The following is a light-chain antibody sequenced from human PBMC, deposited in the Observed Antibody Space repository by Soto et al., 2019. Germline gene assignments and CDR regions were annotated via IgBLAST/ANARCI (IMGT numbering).Light chain of an antibody. CDR3: QQYNTYPWT. J-gene: IGKJ1*01. CDR1: QSIGSW. V-gene: IGKV1-5*03. Sequence: IQMTQSPSTLSGSVGDRVIITCRASQSIGSWLAWYQQQPGKVPKLLIYTASTLQSGVPSRFSGSGSGAEFTLTISSLQPEDVATYYCQQYNTYPWTFGQGTKVDIK. CDR2: TAS.